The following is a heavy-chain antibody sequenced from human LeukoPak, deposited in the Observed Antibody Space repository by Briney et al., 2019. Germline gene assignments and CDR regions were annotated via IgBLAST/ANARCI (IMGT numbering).Heavy chain of an antibody. Sequence: SGGSLRLSCAASGFTFDDYAMHWVRQAPGKGLVWVSRINSDGSSTSYADSVKGRFTISRDNAKNTLYLQMNSLRAEDTAVYYCARAYSSSWGFDYWGQGTLVTVSS. V-gene: IGHV3-74*01. J-gene: IGHJ4*02. CDR2: INSDGSST. D-gene: IGHD6-13*01. CDR3: ARAYSSSWGFDY. CDR1: GFTFDDYA.